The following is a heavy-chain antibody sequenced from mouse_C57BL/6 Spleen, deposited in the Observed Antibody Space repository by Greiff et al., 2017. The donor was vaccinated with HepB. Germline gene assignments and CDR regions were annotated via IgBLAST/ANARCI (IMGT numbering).Heavy chain of an antibody. V-gene: IGHV1-7*01. CDR2: INPSSGYT. CDR1: GYTFTSYW. Sequence: VQLQESGAELAKPGASVKLSCKASGYTFTSYWKQWVKQRPGQGLEWIGYINPSSGYTKYNQKFKDKATLTADKSSSTAYMQLSSLTYEDSAVYYCARNYYGSSLYFDYWGQGTTLTVSS. CDR3: ARNYYGSSLYFDY. J-gene: IGHJ2*01. D-gene: IGHD1-1*01.